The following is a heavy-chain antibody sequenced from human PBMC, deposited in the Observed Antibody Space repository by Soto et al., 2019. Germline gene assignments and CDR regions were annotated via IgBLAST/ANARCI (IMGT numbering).Heavy chain of an antibody. CDR1: GFTFSSYG. J-gene: IGHJ4*02. CDR2: ISYDGSNK. V-gene: IGHV3-30*18. D-gene: IGHD6-19*01. Sequence: QVQLVESGGGVVQPGRSLRLSCAASGFTFSSYGMHWVRQAPGKGLEWVAVISYDGSNKYYADSVKGRFTISRDNSKNTLYLQMNSLRAEDTAVYYCAKDWGVQQWLAYYFDYWGQGTLVTVSS. CDR3: AKDWGVQQWLAYYFDY.